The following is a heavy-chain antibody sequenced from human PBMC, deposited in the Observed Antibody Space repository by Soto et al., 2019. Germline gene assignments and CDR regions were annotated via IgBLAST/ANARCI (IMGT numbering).Heavy chain of an antibody. D-gene: IGHD6-13*01. CDR1: GFTFSSYA. Sequence: QVQLVESGGGVVQPGRSLRLSCAASGFTFSSYAMHWVRQAPGKGLEWVAVISYDGSNKYYADSVKGRFTISRYNSKNTLYLQMTSLRAEDTAVYYCAREKAAAGTNWFDPWGQGTLVTVSS. CDR3: AREKAAAGTNWFDP. CDR2: ISYDGSNK. J-gene: IGHJ5*02. V-gene: IGHV3-30-3*01.